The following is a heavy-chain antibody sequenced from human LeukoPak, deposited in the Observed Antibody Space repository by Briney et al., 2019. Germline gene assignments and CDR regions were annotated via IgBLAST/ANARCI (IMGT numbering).Heavy chain of an antibody. Sequence: GSLTLSCAASGFTFSSYDRNWVRQAPGKGLEWVSYISSSGSTIYYADSVKGGFIIFRNNAKNSVYLQMNRLRAKNMAVYYCARGFSSGGYGRHFDYWGHGTLVTVSS. V-gene: IGHV3-48*03. CDR2: ISSSGSTI. J-gene: IGHJ4*01. D-gene: IGHD6-19*01. CDR3: ARGFSSGGYGRHFDY. CDR1: GFTFSSYD.